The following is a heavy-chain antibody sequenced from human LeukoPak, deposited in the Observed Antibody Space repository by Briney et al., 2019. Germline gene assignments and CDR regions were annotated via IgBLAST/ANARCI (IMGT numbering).Heavy chain of an antibody. CDR2: ISAYNANT. D-gene: IGHD3-16*02. Sequence: GASVKVSCKASGYTFTSYGISWVRQAPGQGLEWMGWISAYNANTNYAQKLQGRVTMTTDTSTSTAYMELRSLRSDDTAVYYCARGPDSYDYVWGSYRYTGQILDYWGQGTLVTVSS. V-gene: IGHV1-18*01. CDR1: GYTFTSYG. CDR3: ARGPDSYDYVWGSYRYTGQILDY. J-gene: IGHJ4*02.